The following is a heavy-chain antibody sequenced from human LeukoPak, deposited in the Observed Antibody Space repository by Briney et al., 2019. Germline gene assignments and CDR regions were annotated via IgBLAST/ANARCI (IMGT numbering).Heavy chain of an antibody. V-gene: IGHV4-59*01. Sequence: SETLSLTCTVSGGSISSYYWSWIRQPPGKGLEWIGYIYYSGSTNYNPSLKSRVTISVDTSKNQFSLKLSSVTAADTAVYYCARDLYYYDSSGSTAHYWGQGTLVTVSS. CDR1: GGSISSYY. D-gene: IGHD3-22*01. CDR3: ARDLYYYDSSGSTAHY. J-gene: IGHJ4*02. CDR2: IYYSGST.